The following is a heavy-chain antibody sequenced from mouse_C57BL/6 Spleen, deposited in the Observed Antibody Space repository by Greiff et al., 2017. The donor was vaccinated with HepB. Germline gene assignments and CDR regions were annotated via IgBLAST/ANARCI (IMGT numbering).Heavy chain of an antibody. CDR3: ARERGPQATGAMDY. D-gene: IGHD3-2*02. Sequence: QVQLQQPGAELVRPGSSVKLSCKASGYTFTSYWMHWVKQRPIQGLEWIGNIDPSDSETHYNQKFKDKATLTVDKSSSTAYMQLSSLTSEDSAVYYCARERGPQATGAMDYWGQGTSVTVSS. J-gene: IGHJ4*01. V-gene: IGHV1-52*01. CDR1: GYTFTSYW. CDR2: IDPSDSET.